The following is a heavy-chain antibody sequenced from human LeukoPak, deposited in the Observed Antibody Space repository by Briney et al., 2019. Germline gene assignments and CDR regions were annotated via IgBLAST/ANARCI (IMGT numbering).Heavy chain of an antibody. CDR2: IWYDGSNK. Sequence: GGSLRLSCAASGFTFSSYGMHWVRQAPGKGLEWVAVIWYDGSNKYYADSVKGRFTISRDNSKNTLYLQMNSLRAEDTAVYYCAKDMWEMVRGVPSPDYWGQGTLVTVSS. D-gene: IGHD3-10*01. V-gene: IGHV3-30*02. J-gene: IGHJ4*02. CDR1: GFTFSSYG. CDR3: AKDMWEMVRGVPSPDY.